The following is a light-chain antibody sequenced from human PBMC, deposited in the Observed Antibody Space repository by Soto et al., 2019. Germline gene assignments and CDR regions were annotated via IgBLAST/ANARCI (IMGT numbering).Light chain of an antibody. V-gene: IGLV2-23*01. CDR3: CAYAGNSIYV. Sequence: QSALTQPASVSGSPGQSITISCTATSSYVGTYNLVSWYQQHPGKAPKLMIYEGSKRPSGVSNRFSGSKSGNTASLTISGLQAEDEADYYCCAYAGNSIYVFGSGT. CDR2: EGS. CDR1: SSYVGTYNL. J-gene: IGLJ1*01.